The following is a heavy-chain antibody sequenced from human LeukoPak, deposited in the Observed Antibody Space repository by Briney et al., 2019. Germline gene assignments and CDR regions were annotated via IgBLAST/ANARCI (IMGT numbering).Heavy chain of an antibody. V-gene: IGHV4-39*07. CDR3: ARDRGYGSGSYYNPRDNRNNWFDP. Sequence: SETLSLTCTVSGGSISSSSYYWGWIRQPPGKGLEWIGSIYYSGSTYYNPSLKSRVTISVDTSKNQFSLKLSSVTAADTAVYYCARDRGYGSGSYYNPRDNRNNWFDPWGQGTLVTVSS. CDR1: GGSISSSSYY. CDR2: IYYSGST. D-gene: IGHD3-10*01. J-gene: IGHJ5*02.